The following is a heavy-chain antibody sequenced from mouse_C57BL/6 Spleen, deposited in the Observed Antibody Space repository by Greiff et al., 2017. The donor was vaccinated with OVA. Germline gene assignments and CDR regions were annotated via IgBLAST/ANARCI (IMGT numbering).Heavy chain of an antibody. Sequence: EVMLVESEGGLVQPGRSMKLSCTASGFTFSDYYMAWVRQVPEKGLEWVANINYDGSSTYYLDSLKSRFIISRDNAKNILYLQMSSLKSEDTATYYCAREDYGSSHDYWGQGTTLTVSS. J-gene: IGHJ2*01. CDR1: GFTFSDYY. V-gene: IGHV5-16*01. CDR2: INYDGSST. D-gene: IGHD1-1*01. CDR3: AREDYGSSHDY.